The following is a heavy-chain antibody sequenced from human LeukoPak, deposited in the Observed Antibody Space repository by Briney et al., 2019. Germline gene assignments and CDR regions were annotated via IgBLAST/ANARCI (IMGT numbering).Heavy chain of an antibody. J-gene: IGHJ4*02. V-gene: IGHV3-49*03. D-gene: IGHD5-24*01. CDR1: GFTLGDYA. CDR2: IRSKAYGGTT. Sequence: GGSLRLSCTASGFTLGDYAMSWFRQAPGKGLEWVGFIRSKAYGGTTEYAASVRGRFTLSRDDSKSIAYLQMNSLKTEDTAVYYCTRDDGYTQGTFDYWGQGTLVTVSS. CDR3: TRDDGYTQGTFDY.